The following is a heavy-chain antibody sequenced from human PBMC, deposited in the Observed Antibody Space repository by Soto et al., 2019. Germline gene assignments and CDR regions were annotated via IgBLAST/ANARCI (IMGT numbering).Heavy chain of an antibody. D-gene: IGHD6-13*01. J-gene: IGHJ4*02. CDR2: VYNSGST. CDR3: ARYRREAVAGYTLDN. CDR1: GGSISSNY. Sequence: SETLSLTCTVSGGSISSNYWTWIRQPPGKGLEWIGYVYNSGSTNYNPSLKSRVTISEDTSKSQYSLKVNSMTAADTAVYYCARYRREAVAGYTLDNWGQGILVTVSS. V-gene: IGHV4-59*01.